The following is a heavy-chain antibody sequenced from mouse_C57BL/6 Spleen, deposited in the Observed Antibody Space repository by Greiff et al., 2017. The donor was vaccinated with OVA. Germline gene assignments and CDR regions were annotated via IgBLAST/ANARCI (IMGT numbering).Heavy chain of an antibody. CDR2: ISSGGSYT. CDR1: GFTFSSYG. Sequence: DVMLVESGGDLVKPGGSLKLSCAASGFTFSSYGMSWVRQTPDKRLEWVATISSGGSYTYYPDSVKGRFTISRDNAKNTLYLQMSSLKSEDTAMYYCARRVTTANAMDYWGQGTSVTVSS. D-gene: IGHD1-2*01. V-gene: IGHV5-6*02. J-gene: IGHJ4*01. CDR3: ARRVTTANAMDY.